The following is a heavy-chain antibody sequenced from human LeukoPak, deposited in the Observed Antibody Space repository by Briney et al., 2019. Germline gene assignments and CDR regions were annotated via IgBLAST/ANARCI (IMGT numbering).Heavy chain of an antibody. J-gene: IGHJ5*02. Sequence: KASETLSLTCTVSGYSISSDYYWGWIRQPPGKGLEWIGSIYHSGSTYYNPSLKSRVTISVDTSKNQFSLKLSSVTAADTAVYYCARGVCTNGVCYTKLGVWFDPWGQGTLVTVSS. D-gene: IGHD2-8*01. CDR3: ARGVCTNGVCYTKLGVWFDP. CDR2: IYHSGST. CDR1: GYSISSDYY. V-gene: IGHV4-38-2*02.